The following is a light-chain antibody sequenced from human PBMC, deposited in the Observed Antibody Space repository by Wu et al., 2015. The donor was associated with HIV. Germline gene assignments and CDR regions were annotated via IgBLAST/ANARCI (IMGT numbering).Light chain of an antibody. CDR3: QHYYSYPLS. Sequence: AIRITQSPSSLSASTGDRVSITCRASQGLNSDLAWYQQKPGKAPKLLIFDASTLQSGVPSRFSGSGSGTDFTLTISSLQSEDSATYYCQHYYSYPLSFGGGPRWRSN. CDR2: DAS. J-gene: IGKJ4*01. V-gene: IGKV1-8*01. CDR1: QGLNSD.